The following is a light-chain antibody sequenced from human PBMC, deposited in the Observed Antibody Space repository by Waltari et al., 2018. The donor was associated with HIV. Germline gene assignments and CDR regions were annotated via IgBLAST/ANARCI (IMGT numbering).Light chain of an antibody. CDR3: QSTDLEGTWV. CDR1: GLPEKY. CDR2: RDI. V-gene: IGLV3-25*03. Sequence: SYGLTQTPSMSASPRQTARITGSRSGLPEKYSFWYRQKPGQAPVLLIYRDIGRPSGIPDRIAGSRSGTQVTLTINNVQAEDDGDYYCQSTDLEGTWVFGGGTRLTVL. J-gene: IGLJ3*02.